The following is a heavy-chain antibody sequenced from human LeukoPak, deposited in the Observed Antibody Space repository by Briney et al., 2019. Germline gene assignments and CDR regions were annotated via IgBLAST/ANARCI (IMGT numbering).Heavy chain of an antibody. Sequence: GGSLRLSCAASGFTFSSYSMNWVRQGPGKGLEWVSSISSSSSYTYYTDSVKGRFTISRDNAKNSLYLQMNSLRADGTAVYYCARDQPPSGIVVVPAADYWGQGTLVTVSS. D-gene: IGHD2-2*01. CDR2: ISSSSSYT. J-gene: IGHJ4*02. CDR3: ARDQPPSGIVVVPAADY. V-gene: IGHV3-21*01. CDR1: GFTFSSYS.